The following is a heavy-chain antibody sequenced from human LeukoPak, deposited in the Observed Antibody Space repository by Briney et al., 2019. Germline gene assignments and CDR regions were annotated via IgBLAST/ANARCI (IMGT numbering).Heavy chain of an antibody. J-gene: IGHJ4*02. CDR1: GYSFTSYW. D-gene: IGHD7-27*01. CDR3: ARQTAMGRSGDH. CDR2: IDPSDSET. V-gene: IGHV5-51*01. Sequence: GESLKISCEASGYSFTSYWIGWVRHMPGKGLEWMGIIDPSDSETRYTPSFQGQVTISVDKSLTTAYLQWNSLKASDTAMYYCARQTAMGRSGDHWGQGTLVTVSS.